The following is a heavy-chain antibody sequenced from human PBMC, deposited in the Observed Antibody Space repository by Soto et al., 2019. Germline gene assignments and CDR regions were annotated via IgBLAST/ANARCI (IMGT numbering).Heavy chain of an antibody. Sequence: ASVKVSCKASGYTFTSYGISWVRQAPGQGLEWMGWISAYNGNTNYAQKLQGRVTMTTDTSTSTAYMELRSLRSDDTAVYYCARVRKYDSSGYYLSPLDYWGQGTLVTVSS. V-gene: IGHV1-18*04. D-gene: IGHD3-22*01. J-gene: IGHJ4*02. CDR3: ARVRKYDSSGYYLSPLDY. CDR2: ISAYNGNT. CDR1: GYTFTSYG.